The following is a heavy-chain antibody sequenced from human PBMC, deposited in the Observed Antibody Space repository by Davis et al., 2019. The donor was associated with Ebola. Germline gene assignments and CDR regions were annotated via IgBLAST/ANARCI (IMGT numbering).Heavy chain of an antibody. V-gene: IGHV1-46*01. J-gene: IGHJ4*02. CDR3: ARGRGHYEYSGGDY. D-gene: IGHD2-21*01. CDR1: GGTFSSYA. Sequence: ASVKVSCKASGGTFSSYAIGWVRQAPGQGLEWMGIINPSGGSTTYAQKFQGRLTMTRDTSTRTVYMELSSLRSEDTAVYYCARGRGHYEYSGGDYWGPGTLVTVSS. CDR2: INPSGGST.